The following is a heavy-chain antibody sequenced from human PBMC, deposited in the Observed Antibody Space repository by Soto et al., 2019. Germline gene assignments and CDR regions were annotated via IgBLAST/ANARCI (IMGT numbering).Heavy chain of an antibody. CDR1: GFTFSSYG. J-gene: IGHJ6*02. CDR2: ISYDGSNK. Sequence: GSLRLSCAASGFTFSSYGMHWVRQAPGKGLEWVAVISYDGSNKYYADSVKGRFTISRDNSKNTLYLQMNSLRAEDTAVYYCAKDRGSGWLYGMDVWGQGTTVTVSS. V-gene: IGHV3-30*18. D-gene: IGHD6-19*01. CDR3: AKDRGSGWLYGMDV.